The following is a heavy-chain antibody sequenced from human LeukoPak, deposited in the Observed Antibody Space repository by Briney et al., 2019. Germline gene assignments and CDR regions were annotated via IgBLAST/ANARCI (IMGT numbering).Heavy chain of an antibody. J-gene: IGHJ4*02. V-gene: IGHV1-69*01. D-gene: IGHD3-22*01. CDR3: ARDRHYYDSSGYFDY. CDR1: GGTFSSYA. CDR2: IIPIFGTA. Sequence: SVKVSCKASGGTFSSYAISWVRQAPGQGLEWMGGIIPIFGTANYAQKFQGRVTITADESTSTAYMELSSLRSEDTAVYYCARDRHYYDSSGYFDYWGQGTLVTVSS.